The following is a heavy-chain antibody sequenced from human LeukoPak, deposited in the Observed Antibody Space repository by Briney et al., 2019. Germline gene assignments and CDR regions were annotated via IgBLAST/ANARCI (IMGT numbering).Heavy chain of an antibody. CDR3: ASPMTYYDVWSGYPPFDY. CDR1: GGTFNNFA. D-gene: IGHD3-3*01. Sequence: SVKVSCKVSGGTFNNFALSWVRQAPGQGLEWVGGTIRVSGTTKYAQNLQGRVKVTADRSTSTAYMEMSSLRSEDTAIYYCASPMTYYDVWSGYPPFDYWGQGTLVTVSS. CDR2: TIRVSGTT. V-gene: IGHV1-69*06. J-gene: IGHJ4*02.